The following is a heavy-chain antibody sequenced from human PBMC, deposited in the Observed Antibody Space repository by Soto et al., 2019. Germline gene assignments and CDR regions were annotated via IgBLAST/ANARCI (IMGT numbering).Heavy chain of an antibody. CDR3: SRATAATMDV. CDR2: IYLSGIT. CDR1: GGSISSSNW. V-gene: IGHV4-4*02. Sequence: QVQLQESGPGLVKPSGTLSLTCAVSGGSISSSNWWRWVRQPPGKGLEWIGEIYLSGITNYSPSPKGRVPRSVAESKNQFSLKLSAVTAADTAVYYCSRATAATMDVWGEGTTVAVSS. J-gene: IGHJ6*01. D-gene: IGHD6-13*01.